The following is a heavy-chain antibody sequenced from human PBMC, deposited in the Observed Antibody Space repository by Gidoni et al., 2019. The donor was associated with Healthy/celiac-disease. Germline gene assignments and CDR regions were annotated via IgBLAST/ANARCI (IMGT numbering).Heavy chain of an antibody. Sequence: SAISGSGGSTYYADSVKGRFTISRDNSKNTLYLQLTSLRSEDTAVYYCAKDLGCSGGSCFVHLSDYWGQGTLVTVSS. D-gene: IGHD2-15*01. V-gene: IGHV3-23*01. J-gene: IGHJ4*02. CDR3: AKDLGCSGGSCFVHLSDY. CDR2: ISGSGGST.